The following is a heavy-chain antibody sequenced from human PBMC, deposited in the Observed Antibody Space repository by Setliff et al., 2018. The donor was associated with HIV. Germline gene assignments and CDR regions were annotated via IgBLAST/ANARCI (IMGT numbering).Heavy chain of an antibody. Sequence: SETLSLTCTVSGDSISNYYWSWVRQPPGTGLEWIGSISSSGNTYYNPSLKSRVTTSVDTPKNQFSLKLHSVTAADTAVYYCAKTIGRYFDIFDNWGQGTLVTVSS. CDR3: AKTIGRYFDIFDN. V-gene: IGHV4-59*05. D-gene: IGHD3-9*01. CDR2: ISSSGNT. CDR1: GDSISNYY. J-gene: IGHJ4*02.